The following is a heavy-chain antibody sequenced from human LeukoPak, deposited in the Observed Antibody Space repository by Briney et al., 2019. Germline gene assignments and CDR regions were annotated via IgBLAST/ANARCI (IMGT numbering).Heavy chain of an antibody. Sequence: GGSLRLSCVASSFSVRGNCMGWVRQAPGKGLEWVSAISGTSYNTYYADSVEGRFTISRDNSKNTLYLQMNSLRAEDTAVYYCAKDEGIEGYFDYWGQGTLVTVSS. CDR2: ISGTSYNT. J-gene: IGHJ4*02. CDR1: SFSVRGNC. CDR3: AKDEGIEGYFDY. V-gene: IGHV3-23*01.